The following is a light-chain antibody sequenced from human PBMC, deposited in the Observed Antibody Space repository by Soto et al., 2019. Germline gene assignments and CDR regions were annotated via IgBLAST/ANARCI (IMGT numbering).Light chain of an antibody. CDR3: QQRSNA. V-gene: IGKV3-11*01. Sequence: EIVLTQSPATLSLSPGERATLSCRASQSVSSYLAWYQQKPGQAPRLLIYDASNRATGIPARFSGSGSGTDFTLTISSLEPEHFAVYYCQQRSNAFGQGTKVEIK. CDR1: QSVSSY. CDR2: DAS. J-gene: IGKJ1*01.